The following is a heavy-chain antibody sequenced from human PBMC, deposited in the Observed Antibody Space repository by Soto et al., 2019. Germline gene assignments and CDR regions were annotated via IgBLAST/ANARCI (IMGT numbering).Heavy chain of an antibody. CDR1: GYTFTSYA. D-gene: IGHD2-15*01. V-gene: IGHV1-3*01. CDR2: INAGNGNT. Sequence: QVQLVQSGAEVKKPGASVKVSCKASGYTFTSYAMHWVRQAPGQRLEWMGWINAGNGNTKYSQKFQGRVTITRDTSASTAYMELSSLRSEDTAVYYCARSPRPQSTYCSSGSCYPTYYYYMDVWGKGTTVTVSS. CDR3: ARSPRPQSTYCSSGSCYPTYYYYMDV. J-gene: IGHJ6*03.